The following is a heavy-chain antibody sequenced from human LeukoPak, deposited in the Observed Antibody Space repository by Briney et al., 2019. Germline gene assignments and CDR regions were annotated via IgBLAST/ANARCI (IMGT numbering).Heavy chain of an antibody. CDR1: GFTFDDYA. Sequence: PGGSLRLSCAASGFTFDDYAMHWVRQAPGKGLVWVSRINSDGSSTSYADSVKGRFTISRDNAKNTLYLQMNSLRAEDTAVYYCASQRWLQSPFDYWGQGTLVTVSS. V-gene: IGHV3-74*01. J-gene: IGHJ4*02. CDR2: INSDGSST. CDR3: ASQRWLQSPFDY. D-gene: IGHD5-24*01.